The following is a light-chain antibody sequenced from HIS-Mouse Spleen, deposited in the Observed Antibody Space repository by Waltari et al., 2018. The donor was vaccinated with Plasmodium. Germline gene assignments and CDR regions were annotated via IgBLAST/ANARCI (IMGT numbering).Light chain of an antibody. Sequence: SYVLTQPPSVSVAPGKTARITCGGNNIGSKSVHWYQQKPGQAPVLVVYDDSDRPSGIPGRFYGSNSGNTATLTSSRVEAGDEADYYCQVWDSSSDHVVFGGGTKLTVL. CDR2: DDS. V-gene: IGLV3-21*03. CDR1: NIGSKS. CDR3: QVWDSSSDHVV. J-gene: IGLJ2*01.